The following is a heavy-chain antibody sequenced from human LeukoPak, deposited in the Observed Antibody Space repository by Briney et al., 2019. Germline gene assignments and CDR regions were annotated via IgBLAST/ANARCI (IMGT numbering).Heavy chain of an antibody. CDR3: ARVAIGSLPSYSDY. CDR2: IYNSANT. J-gene: IGHJ4*02. Sequence: SETLSLTCSVSGDSISSSYWSWIRQPPGKGLEWIGNIYNSANTNYNPSLQSRVTISLDTSRNHFSLKLSSVTAADTAVYYCARVAIGSLPSYSDYWGQGTLVIVSS. CDR1: GDSISSSY. V-gene: IGHV4-59*01. D-gene: IGHD1-26*01.